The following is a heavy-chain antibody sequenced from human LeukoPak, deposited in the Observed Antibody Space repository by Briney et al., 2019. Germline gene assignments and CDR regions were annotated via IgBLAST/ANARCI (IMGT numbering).Heavy chain of an antibody. Sequence: PGGSLRLSCAASGFTFSSYAMSWVRQAPGKGLEWVSAISGSGGGTYYADSVKGRFTISRDNSKNTLYLQMNSLRAEDTAVYYCAKDLSPRYYDSGVDYWGQGTLVTVSS. CDR2: ISGSGGGT. CDR1: GFTFSSYA. D-gene: IGHD3-22*01. V-gene: IGHV3-23*01. CDR3: AKDLSPRYYDSGVDY. J-gene: IGHJ4*02.